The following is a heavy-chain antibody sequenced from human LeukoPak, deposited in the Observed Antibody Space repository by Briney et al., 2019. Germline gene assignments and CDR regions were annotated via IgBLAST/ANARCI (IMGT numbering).Heavy chain of an antibody. CDR3: ARTYNIRYFDT. Sequence: GGPLRLSCAASGFIFSAYGMHWVRQAPGKGLEWVAVIWSDASNTYYVDSVKGRFTISRDNSKNTLYLQMNSLRAEDTAVYYCARTYNIRYFDTWGQGTLVTVAS. CDR1: GFIFSAYG. V-gene: IGHV3-33*01. J-gene: IGHJ4*02. D-gene: IGHD3-9*01. CDR2: IWSDASNT.